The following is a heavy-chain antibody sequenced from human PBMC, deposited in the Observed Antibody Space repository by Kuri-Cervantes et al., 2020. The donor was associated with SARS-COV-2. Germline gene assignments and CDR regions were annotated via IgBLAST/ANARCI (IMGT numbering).Heavy chain of an antibody. J-gene: IGHJ4*02. V-gene: IGHV3-48*01. CDR3: ARELMRFGELFGGHSFDY. Sequence: GGSLRLSCAASGFPFNKFSMTWVRQAPGKGLEWVSYISSSSSTIYYAGSVKGRFTISRDNAKNSLYLQMNSLRAEDTAVYYCARELMRFGELFGGHSFDYWGQGTLVTVSS. D-gene: IGHD3-10*01. CDR2: ISSSSSTI. CDR1: GFPFNKFS.